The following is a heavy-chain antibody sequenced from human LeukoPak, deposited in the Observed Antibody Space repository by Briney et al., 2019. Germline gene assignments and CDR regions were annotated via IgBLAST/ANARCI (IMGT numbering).Heavy chain of an antibody. CDR1: GGSFSGYY. V-gene: IGHV4-34*01. CDR2: INHSGNT. CDR3: ARGILEWVRNYYYYYMDV. Sequence: PSETLSLTCGVSGGSFSGYYWTWIRQLPGKGLEWMGEINHSGNTIYNPSLKSRVIISIDTLKNQISLNMRSVTAADTAVYYCARGILEWVRNYYYYYMDVWGKGTTVTVSS. D-gene: IGHD3-3*01. J-gene: IGHJ6*03.